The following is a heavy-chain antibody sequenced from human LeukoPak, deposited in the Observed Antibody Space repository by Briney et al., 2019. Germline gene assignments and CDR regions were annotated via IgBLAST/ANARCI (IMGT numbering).Heavy chain of an antibody. V-gene: IGHV3-23*01. Sequence: GGSLRLSCAASGFTFSGYAMSWVRQAPGKGLEWVSAISGSGGSTYYADSVKGRFTISRDNSKNTLYLQMNSLRAEDTAIYYCATSGHHDYGGNSEDYWGQGTLVTVSS. CDR3: ATSGHHDYGGNSEDY. J-gene: IGHJ4*02. CDR1: GFTFSGYA. CDR2: ISGSGGST. D-gene: IGHD4-23*01.